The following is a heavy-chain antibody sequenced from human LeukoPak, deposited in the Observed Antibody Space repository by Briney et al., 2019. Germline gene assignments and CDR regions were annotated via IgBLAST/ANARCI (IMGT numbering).Heavy chain of an antibody. CDR3: AKDRGDYTNWFDP. J-gene: IGHJ5*02. CDR2: IRYDGSNK. V-gene: IGHV3-30*02. CDR1: GFIFSSFG. D-gene: IGHD4-17*01. Sequence: GGSLRLSCAASGFIFSSFGMHWVRQAPGKGLEWVAFIRYDGSNKYYADSAKGRFTISRDNSKNTLYLQMNSPRAEDTAIYYCAKDRGDYTNWFDPWGQGTLVTVSS.